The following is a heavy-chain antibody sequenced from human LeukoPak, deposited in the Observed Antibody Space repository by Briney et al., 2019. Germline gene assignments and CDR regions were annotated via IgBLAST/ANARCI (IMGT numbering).Heavy chain of an antibody. Sequence: PGGSLRLSCAASGFTLSSYEMNWVRQAPGKGLEWVSYISSSGSSVYYADSVKGRFTISRDNAKNSLYLQMGSLRAEDTDVYYCARDYSSSWTGRYYYYMDVWGRGTTVTVSS. J-gene: IGHJ6*03. CDR1: GFTLSSYE. D-gene: IGHD6-13*01. CDR2: ISSSGSSV. V-gene: IGHV3-48*03. CDR3: ARDYSSSWTGRYYYYMDV.